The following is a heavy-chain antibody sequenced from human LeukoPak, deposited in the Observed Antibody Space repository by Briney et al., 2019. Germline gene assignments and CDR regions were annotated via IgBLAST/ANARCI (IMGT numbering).Heavy chain of an antibody. J-gene: IGHJ6*02. CDR1: GFTFSSYS. Sequence: PGGSLRLSCAASGFTFSSYSMNWVRQAPGKGLEWVSSISSSSSYIYYADSVKGRFTISRDNAKNSLYLQMNSLRAEDTAVYYCARDPVEMATITGYYYYYGMDVWGQGTTVTVSS. V-gene: IGHV3-21*01. CDR2: ISSSSSYI. D-gene: IGHD5-24*01. CDR3: ARDPVEMATITGYYYYYGMDV.